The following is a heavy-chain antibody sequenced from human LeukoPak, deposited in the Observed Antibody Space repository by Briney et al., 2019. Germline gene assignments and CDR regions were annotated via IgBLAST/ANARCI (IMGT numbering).Heavy chain of an antibody. D-gene: IGHD3-3*01. J-gene: IGHJ4*02. Sequence: ASVKVSCKASGYTFTGYYMHWVRQAPGQGLEWMGIINPSGGSTSYAQKFQGRVTTTRDMSTSTVYMELSSLRSEDTAVYYCARDTQILFLSLDYWGQGTPVTVSS. CDR2: INPSGGST. CDR3: ARDTQILFLSLDY. V-gene: IGHV1-46*01. CDR1: GYTFTGYY.